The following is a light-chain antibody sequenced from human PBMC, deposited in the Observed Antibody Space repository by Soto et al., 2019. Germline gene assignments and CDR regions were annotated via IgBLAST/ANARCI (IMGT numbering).Light chain of an antibody. CDR3: HQYGSSSPYT. CDR1: QSVTNNY. J-gene: IGKJ2*01. V-gene: IGKV3-20*01. CDR2: GSS. Sequence: EVVLTQSPGTLSLSPGESATLSCRASQSVTNNYFAWYQQKPGQAPRLLIFGSSDRATGIPDRFSGSGSGTDFTLTISRLEPEDFAVYYCHQYGSSSPYTCGQGTKLEIK.